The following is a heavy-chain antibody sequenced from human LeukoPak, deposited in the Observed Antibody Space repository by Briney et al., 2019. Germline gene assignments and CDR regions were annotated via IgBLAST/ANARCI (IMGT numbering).Heavy chain of an antibody. CDR1: GGSLNSDRYY. V-gene: IGHV4-31*03. Sequence: PSETLSLTCTVSGGSLNSDRYYWRWLRQHPGKGREWLGYIYYRGDTNYNPSLKSRVTISLDTSKNQFSLKVKSVTAADTAVYYCASAGYSSGWYHYWGQGTRVTVSS. CDR3: ASAGYSSGWYHY. D-gene: IGHD6-13*01. CDR2: IYYRGDT. J-gene: IGHJ4*02.